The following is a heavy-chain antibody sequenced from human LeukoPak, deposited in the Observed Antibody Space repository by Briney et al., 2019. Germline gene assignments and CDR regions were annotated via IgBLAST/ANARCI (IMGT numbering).Heavy chain of an antibody. D-gene: IGHD1-26*01. CDR2: ISGSTGDT. CDR1: GYSFVLYG. CDR3: ARDESYGIFFNVDY. V-gene: IGHV1-18*04. Sequence: GASVKVSCKASGYSFVLYGISWVRQAPGEGPEWMGWISGSTGDTNYAQKFQGRVTMTADTSTSTAYMELRSLRSDDTALYYCARDESYGIFFNVDYWGQGTLVTVSS. J-gene: IGHJ4*02.